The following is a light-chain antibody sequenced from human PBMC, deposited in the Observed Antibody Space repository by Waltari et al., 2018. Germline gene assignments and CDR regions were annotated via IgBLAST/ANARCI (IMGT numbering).Light chain of an antibody. CDR2: RNN. J-gene: IGLJ3*02. V-gene: IGLV1-47*01. CDR3: ASWDDSLSVGV. CDR1: ISHLGTNY. Sequence: QSVLTQPPSASGTPGQRVTISCSGSISHLGTNYFSWYQQFPGTAPKLLIQRNNQRPSGVPDRFSGSKSGTSASLAISGLRSEDEADYYCASWDDSLSVGVFGGGTKLTVL.